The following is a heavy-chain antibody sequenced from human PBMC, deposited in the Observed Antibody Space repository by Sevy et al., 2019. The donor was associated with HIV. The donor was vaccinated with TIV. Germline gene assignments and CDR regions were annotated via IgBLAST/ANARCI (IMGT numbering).Heavy chain of an antibody. CDR1: GFSVSSNF. D-gene: IGHD1-1*01. CDR2: IYGGGET. Sequence: GGSLRLSCAASGFSVSSNFMCWVRQAPGKGLEWVSIIYGGGETYYAESVKGRFTISRDSSRNTVFLQMNSLRAEYTAIYFCTTSPRPNLADYWGQGTLVTVSS. V-gene: IGHV3-53*01. CDR3: TTSPRPNLADY. J-gene: IGHJ4*02.